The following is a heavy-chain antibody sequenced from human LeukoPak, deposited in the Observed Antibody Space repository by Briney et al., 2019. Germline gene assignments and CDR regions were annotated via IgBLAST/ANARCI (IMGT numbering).Heavy chain of an antibody. CDR1: GFTFSGYA. D-gene: IGHD2-2*01. J-gene: IGHJ4*02. Sequence: GSLRLSCAASGFTFSGYAMNWVRQAPGKGLEWVSAISGSGGSTYYADSVKGRFTISRDNSKNTLYLQMNSLRAEDTAVYYCAKGTGIVVPAAIPDYWGQGTLVTVSS. CDR3: AKGTGIVVPAAIPDY. V-gene: IGHV3-23*01. CDR2: ISGSGGST.